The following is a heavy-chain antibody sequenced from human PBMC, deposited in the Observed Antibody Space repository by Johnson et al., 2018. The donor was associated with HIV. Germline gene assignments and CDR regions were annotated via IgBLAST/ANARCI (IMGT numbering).Heavy chain of an antibody. Sequence: QVQLVESGGGLVKPRGSLRLSCAASGFIFRDYYMSWIRQAPGKGLEWVSYISSSGSSIYYADSVKGRFTISRDNAKSSLYLQMNGLRAEDTAVYYCARASTTVTTGDDAFDIWGQGTMLIVSS. V-gene: IGHV3-11*04. J-gene: IGHJ3*02. D-gene: IGHD4-17*01. CDR3: ARASTTVTTGDDAFDI. CDR2: ISSSGSSI. CDR1: GFIFRDYY.